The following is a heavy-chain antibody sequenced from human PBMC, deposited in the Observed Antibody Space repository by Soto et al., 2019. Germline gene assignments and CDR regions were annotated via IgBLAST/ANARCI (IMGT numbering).Heavy chain of an antibody. J-gene: IGHJ6*02. V-gene: IGHV1-69*13. CDR2: VIPIFGTA. CDR3: ARDIKRYYDSSGYGYYYYGMDV. Sequence: GASVKFSCNPSGGTFSCYAISWVRQAPGQGLEWMGGVIPIFGTANYAQKFQGRFNINPDESTRTAYIELGSLRSEDTAVYYCARDIKRYYDSSGYGYYYYGMDVWGQETTVPDYS. CDR1: GGTFSCYA. D-gene: IGHD3-22*01.